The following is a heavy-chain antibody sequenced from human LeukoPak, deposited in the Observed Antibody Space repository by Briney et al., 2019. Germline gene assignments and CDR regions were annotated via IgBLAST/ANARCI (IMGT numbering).Heavy chain of an antibody. D-gene: IGHD2-21*02. CDR1: GGSISSSSYY. Sequence: PSETLSLTCTVSGGSISSSSYYWSWIRQPPGKGLEWIGEINHSGSTNYNPSLKSRVTISVDTSKNQFSLKLSSVTAADTAVYYCARGRTGVVTTQRWDQKPYYFDYWGQGTLVTVSS. CDR3: ARGRTGVVTTQRWDQKPYYFDY. J-gene: IGHJ4*02. CDR2: INHSGST. V-gene: IGHV4-39*07.